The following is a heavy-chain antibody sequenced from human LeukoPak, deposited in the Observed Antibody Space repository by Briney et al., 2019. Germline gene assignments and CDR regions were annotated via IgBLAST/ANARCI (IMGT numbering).Heavy chain of an antibody. Sequence: TSETLSLTCTVSGDSISSYYWSWIRQPPGKGLEWIGYVYYSGSTNYNPSLKSRVTISVDTSKNEFSLKLSSVTAADTAVYYCARSSYYYAADAFDIWGQGTMVTVSS. CDR3: ARSSYYYAADAFDI. CDR1: GDSISSYY. D-gene: IGHD3-10*01. V-gene: IGHV4-59*01. CDR2: VYYSGST. J-gene: IGHJ3*02.